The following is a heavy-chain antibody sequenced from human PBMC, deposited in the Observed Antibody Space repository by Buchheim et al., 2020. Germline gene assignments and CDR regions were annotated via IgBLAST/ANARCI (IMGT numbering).Heavy chain of an antibody. CDR1: GFTFSDYG. J-gene: IGHJ4*02. V-gene: IGHV3-30*02. D-gene: IGHD4-17*01. Sequence: QVQLVESGGGVVQPGRSLRLSCAASGFTFSDYGMHWVRQAPGKGLEWVAFIRLDGSYKSYADSVKGRFTISRDNFKNALSLQMNSLRAEDTAVYYCAKTGYGDYYFDHWGQGIL. CDR2: IRLDGSYK. CDR3: AKTGYGDYYFDH.